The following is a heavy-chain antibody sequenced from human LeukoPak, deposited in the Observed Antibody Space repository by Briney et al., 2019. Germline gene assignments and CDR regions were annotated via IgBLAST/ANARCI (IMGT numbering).Heavy chain of an antibody. V-gene: IGHV4-38-2*02. CDR1: GHSINDGYF. CDR2: LHHPDNT. Sequence: SETLSLTCALSGHSINDGYFWAWLRPPPGKGLEGIATLHHPDNTHYNPSLDSRVTISLDRSKNQFSLRLISVTAADTAIYYCAREGGHQLLPPTWTHTGIFDFWGQGSLVTVSS. J-gene: IGHJ4*02. D-gene: IGHD2-8*02. CDR3: AREGGHQLLPPTWTHTGIFDF.